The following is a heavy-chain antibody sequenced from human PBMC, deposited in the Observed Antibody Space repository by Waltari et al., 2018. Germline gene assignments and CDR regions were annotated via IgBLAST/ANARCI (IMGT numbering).Heavy chain of an antibody. D-gene: IGHD3-22*01. CDR1: GFTFDDYA. Sequence: EVQLVESGGGLVQPGRSLRLSCAASGFTFDDYAMHWVRQAPGKGLEWVSGISWNSGSIGYADSVKGRFTISRDNAKNSLYLQMNSLRAEDTALYYCAKGPMIVVVKGYFDYWGQGTLVTVSS. J-gene: IGHJ4*02. CDR3: AKGPMIVVVKGYFDY. V-gene: IGHV3-9*01. CDR2: ISWNSGSI.